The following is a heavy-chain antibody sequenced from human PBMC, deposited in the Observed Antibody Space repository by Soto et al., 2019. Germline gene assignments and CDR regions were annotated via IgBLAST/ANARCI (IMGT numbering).Heavy chain of an antibody. CDR2: IKSNTDGGTT. Sequence: EVQLVESGGGLVKPGGSLRLSCAASGFTFSNAWMSWVRQAPGKGLEWVGRIKSNTDGGTTDYAAPVKGRFTISRDDSKNTLYLQMNSLKTEDTAVYYCTTPGRTLCSSWYRYWGQGTLVTVSS. J-gene: IGHJ4*02. CDR1: GFTFSNAW. D-gene: IGHD6-13*01. CDR3: TTPGRTLCSSWYRY. V-gene: IGHV3-15*01.